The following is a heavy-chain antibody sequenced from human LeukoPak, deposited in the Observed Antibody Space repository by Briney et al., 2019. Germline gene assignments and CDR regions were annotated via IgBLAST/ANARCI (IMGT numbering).Heavy chain of an antibody. CDR3: ARWVDDYSLHFDY. CDR2: IYYSGST. D-gene: IGHD4-4*01. V-gene: IGHV4-30-4*01. Sequence: SETLSLTCTVSGGSISSGDYYWSWIRRPPGKGLEWIGYIYYSGSTYYNPSLKSRVTISVDTSKNQFSLKLSSVTAADTAVYYCARWVDDYSLHFDYWGQGTLVTVSS. J-gene: IGHJ4*02. CDR1: GGSISSGDYY.